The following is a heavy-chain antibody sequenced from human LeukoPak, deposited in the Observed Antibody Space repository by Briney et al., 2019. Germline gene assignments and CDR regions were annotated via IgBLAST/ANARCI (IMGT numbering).Heavy chain of an antibody. D-gene: IGHD4-23*01. J-gene: IGHJ3*01. CDR3: ARDMSTRVTPISYAIDV. V-gene: IGHV1-46*01. Sequence: ASVKVSCKAPENTFTNYYMHWVRQAPGQGLEWLGLINPNGDRTAYAQNFQGRVTMTRDTSTTTVSLELSSLRSEDTAVYYCARDMSTRVTPISYAIDVWGQGTMVTVSS. CDR1: ENTFTNYY. CDR2: INPNGDRT.